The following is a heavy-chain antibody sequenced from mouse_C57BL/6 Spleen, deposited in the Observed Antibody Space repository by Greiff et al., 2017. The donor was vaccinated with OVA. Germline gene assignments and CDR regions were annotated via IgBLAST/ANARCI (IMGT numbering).Heavy chain of an antibody. CDR1: GYTFTSYW. Sequence: QVQLQQSGAELVMPGASVKLSCKASGYTFTSYWMHWVKQRPGQGLEWIGEIDPSDSYTNYNQKFKGKSTLTVDKSSSTAYMQLSSLTSEDSAVYYCAKTDGSSYYYYAMDDWGQGTSVTVSS. V-gene: IGHV1-69*01. CDR2: IDPSDSYT. J-gene: IGHJ4*01. CDR3: AKTDGSSYYYYAMDD. D-gene: IGHD1-1*01.